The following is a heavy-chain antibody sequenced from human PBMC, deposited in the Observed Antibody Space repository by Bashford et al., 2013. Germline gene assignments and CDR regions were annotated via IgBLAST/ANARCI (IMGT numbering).Heavy chain of an antibody. D-gene: IGHD3-22*01. J-gene: IGHJ2*01. Sequence: XXGTSYNPSLKSRVTISVDNSKNTLYLEMNSLRDDDTAVYFCARDQSSGWSKMNWYFDLWGRGTLVTVSS. CDR2: XXGT. V-gene: IGHV4-4*01. CDR3: ARDQSSGWSKMNWYFDL.